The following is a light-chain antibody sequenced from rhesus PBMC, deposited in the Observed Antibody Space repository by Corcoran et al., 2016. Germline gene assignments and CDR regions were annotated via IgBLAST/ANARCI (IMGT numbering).Light chain of an antibody. V-gene: IGLV2-32*01. CDR1: SSDIGGYNY. J-gene: IGLJ6*01. CDR3: CSYAGSYTFV. Sequence: QAALTQPRSVSGSPGQSVTISCTGTSSDIGGYNYVSWYQQHPGTAPKLMIYEVSKRPSGVSEHFSGSKSGNTASLTISGLQAKDEADYYCCSYAGSYTFVFGSGTELTVL. CDR2: EVS.